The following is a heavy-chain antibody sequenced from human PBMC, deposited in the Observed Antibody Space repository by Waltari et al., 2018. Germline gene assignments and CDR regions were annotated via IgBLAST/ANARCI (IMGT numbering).Heavy chain of an antibody. CDR1: GGSFSGYY. Sequence: QVQLQQWGAGLLQPSETLSLTCAVYGGSFSGYYWSWLRQPPGKGLEWIGEINHSGSTNYNPSIKSRVTISVDTSKNQFSLKLSSVTAADTAVYYCARVGGAMVRGVTNYYYGMDVWGQGTTVTVSS. CDR3: ARVGGAMVRGVTNYYYGMDV. J-gene: IGHJ6*02. V-gene: IGHV4-34*01. D-gene: IGHD3-10*01. CDR2: INHSGST.